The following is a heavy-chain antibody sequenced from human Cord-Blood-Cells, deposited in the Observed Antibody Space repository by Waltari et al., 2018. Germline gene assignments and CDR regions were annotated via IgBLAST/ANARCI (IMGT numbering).Heavy chain of an antibody. Sequence: EVQLVESGGGLIQPGGSLRLSCAASGFTVSSNYMSWVRQAPGKGLEWVSVIYSGGSTYYADSVKGRFTISRDNSKNTLYLQMNSRRAEDTAVYYCARSIAALLDAFDIWGQGTMVTVSS. CDR2: IYSGGST. J-gene: IGHJ3*02. D-gene: IGHD6-6*01. CDR3: ARSIAALLDAFDI. CDR1: GFTVSSNY. V-gene: IGHV3-53*01.